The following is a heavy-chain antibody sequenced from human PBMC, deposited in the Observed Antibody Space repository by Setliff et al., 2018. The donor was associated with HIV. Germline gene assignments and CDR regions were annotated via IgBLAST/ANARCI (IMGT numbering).Heavy chain of an antibody. V-gene: IGHV3-23*01. CDR1: GFTFSSYA. Sequence: PGGSLRLSCAASGFTFSSYAMSWVRQAPGKGLEWVSAISGSGGSTYYADSVKGRFTISRDNSQNTLYLQMNSLRAEETAVYYCARVFVDTAVLRVLEYYFDSWGRGTLVTVSS. CDR3: ARVFVDTAVLRVLEYYFDS. CDR2: ISGSGGST. D-gene: IGHD5-18*01. J-gene: IGHJ4*02.